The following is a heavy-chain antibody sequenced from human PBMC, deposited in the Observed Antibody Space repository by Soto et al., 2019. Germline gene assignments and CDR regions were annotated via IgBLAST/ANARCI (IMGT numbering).Heavy chain of an antibody. D-gene: IGHD5-18*01. Sequence: QVQLQESGPGLVKTSQTLFLTCTVSGGSISNDDYYWSWIRQPPGKGLEWIGYIHYSGGSTYYNPSLMSRVTISVDTSKNQFSLNLSSVTAADTAMYYCARDGPWGYSYGRSESYWGQGTRVTVSS. CDR1: GGSISNDDYY. CDR3: ARDGPWGYSYGRSESY. J-gene: IGHJ4*02. V-gene: IGHV4-30-4*01. CDR2: IHYSGGST.